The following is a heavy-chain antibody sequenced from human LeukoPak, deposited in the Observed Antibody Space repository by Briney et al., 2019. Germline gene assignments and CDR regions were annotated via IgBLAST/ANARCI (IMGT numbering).Heavy chain of an antibody. D-gene: IGHD3-10*02. Sequence: SETLSLTCRVSGASISGYYWSWIRQPPGKGLEWIGHMYYSGGTTYNPSLKSRVSISLDTSKKHFSLKLSSVTAADTALYYCARDLHYYVAMDVWGQGTTVTVSS. V-gene: IGHV4-59*01. CDR1: GASISGYY. CDR2: MYYSGGT. J-gene: IGHJ6*02. CDR3: ARDLHYYVAMDV.